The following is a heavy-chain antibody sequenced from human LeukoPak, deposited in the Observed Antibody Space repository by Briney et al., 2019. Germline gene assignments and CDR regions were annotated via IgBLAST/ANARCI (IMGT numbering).Heavy chain of an antibody. Sequence: SETLSLTCAVSGGSIRTNGYYWGWIRQTPGKGLEWIESIYYSGSADYNPSLKSRVTISVDTSKNQFSLKLSSVTAADTAVYYCARDSREDGYNYFAFDIWGQGTMVTVSS. J-gene: IGHJ3*02. CDR2: IYYSGSA. V-gene: IGHV4-39*07. CDR1: GGSIRTNGYY. CDR3: ARDSREDGYNYFAFDI. D-gene: IGHD5-24*01.